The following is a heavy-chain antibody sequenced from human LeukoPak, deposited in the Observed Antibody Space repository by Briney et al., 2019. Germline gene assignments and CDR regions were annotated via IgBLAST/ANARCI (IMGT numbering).Heavy chain of an antibody. J-gene: IGHJ4*02. CDR2: IYNTGST. V-gene: IGHV4-38-2*01. CDR1: GYFVSSRYY. CDR3: ASRTTVTNALSFDY. Sequence: PSETLSLTCGVSGYFVSSRYYWGWIRQPPEQGLEWIGNIYNTGSTYYNPSLKSRVTISVDTSKNQFSLKLTSVTSADTAVYFCASRTTVTNALSFDYWGRGALVAVSS. D-gene: IGHD4-11*01.